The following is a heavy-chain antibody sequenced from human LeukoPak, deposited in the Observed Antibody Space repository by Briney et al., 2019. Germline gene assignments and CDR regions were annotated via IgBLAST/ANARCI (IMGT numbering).Heavy chain of an antibody. CDR1: GGSISSYY. J-gene: IGHJ4*02. Sequence: PSETLSLTCTVSGGSISSYYWSWIRQPPGKGLEWIGYIYYSGSTNYNPSLKSRATISVDTSKNQFSLKLSSVTAADTAVYYCARDNCSGGSCYPDYWGQGTLVTVSS. CDR3: ARDNCSGGSCYPDY. CDR2: IYYSGST. D-gene: IGHD2-15*01. V-gene: IGHV4-59*01.